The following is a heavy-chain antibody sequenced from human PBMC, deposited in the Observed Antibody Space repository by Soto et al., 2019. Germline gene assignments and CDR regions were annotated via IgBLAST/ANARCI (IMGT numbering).Heavy chain of an antibody. D-gene: IGHD3-16*02. CDR1: GVTFVDHG. J-gene: IGHJ6*03. CDR2: ISGSGGST. CDR3: AKDQGESYDYIWGSYRRNYYYYYMDV. V-gene: IGHV3-23*01. Sequence: GGSLRLSWAASGVTFVDHGMNWVRQAPGKGLEWVSAISGSGGSTYYADFVKGRFTISRDNSKNTLYLQMNSPRAEDTVVYYCAKDQGESYDYIWGSYRRNYYYYYMDVWGKGTTVTVSS.